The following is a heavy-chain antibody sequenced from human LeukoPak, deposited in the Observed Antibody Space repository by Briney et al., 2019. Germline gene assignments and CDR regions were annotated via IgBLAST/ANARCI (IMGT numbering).Heavy chain of an antibody. CDR2: INPNSGGT. CDR3: AREGLMVYAANFDY. J-gene: IGHJ4*02. V-gene: IGHV1-2*02. CDR1: GYTLTGYY. Sequence: ASVKVSCKASGYTLTGYYMHWVRQAPGQGLEWMGWINPNSGGTNYAQKFQGRVTMTRDTSISTAYMELSRLRSDDTAVYYCAREGLMVYAANFDYWGQGTLVTVSS. D-gene: IGHD2-8*01.